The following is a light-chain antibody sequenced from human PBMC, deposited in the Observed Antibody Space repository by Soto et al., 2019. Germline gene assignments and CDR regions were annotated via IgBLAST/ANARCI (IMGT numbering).Light chain of an antibody. Sequence: QSVLTQPASVSGCPGQSITISCTGTSSDVGGYNYVSWYQQHPGKAPKLMIYDVSNRPSGVSNRFSGSKSGNTASLTISGLQAEDEADYYCSSYTSSSSYVFGTGTRSPS. V-gene: IGLV2-14*01. CDR1: SSDVGGYNY. CDR2: DVS. CDR3: SSYTSSSSYV. J-gene: IGLJ1*01.